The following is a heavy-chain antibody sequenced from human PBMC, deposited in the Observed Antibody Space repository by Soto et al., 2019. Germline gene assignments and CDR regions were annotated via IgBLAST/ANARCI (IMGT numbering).Heavy chain of an antibody. Sequence: GGSLRLSCAASGFTFSSYGMHWVRQAPGKGLEWVAVIWYDGSNKYYADSVKGRFTISRDNSKNTLYLQMNSLRAEDTAVYYCARGGYDILTDIYYYYMDVWGKGTTVTVSS. CDR3: ARGGYDILTDIYYYYMDV. CDR2: IWYDGSNK. J-gene: IGHJ6*03. D-gene: IGHD3-9*01. V-gene: IGHV3-33*01. CDR1: GFTFSSYG.